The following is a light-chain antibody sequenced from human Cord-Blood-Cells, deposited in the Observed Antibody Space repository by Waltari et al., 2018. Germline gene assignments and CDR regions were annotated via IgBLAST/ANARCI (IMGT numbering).Light chain of an antibody. CDR2: EVS. V-gene: IGLV2-8*01. Sequence: QSALTQPPSASGSPGQSVTISCTGTSSDVGGYNYVSWYQQHPGKAPKLMIYEVSKRPSGVPDRFAGSKSGNTASRTVSGLQAEDEADYYCSSYAGSNNYVFGTGTNVTVL. J-gene: IGLJ1*01. CDR1: SSDVGGYNY. CDR3: SSYAGSNNYV.